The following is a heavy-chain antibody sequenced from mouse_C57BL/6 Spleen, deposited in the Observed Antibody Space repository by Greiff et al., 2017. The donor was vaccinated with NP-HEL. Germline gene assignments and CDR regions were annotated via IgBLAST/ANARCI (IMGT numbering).Heavy chain of an antibody. D-gene: IGHD2-3*01. CDR3: ARGYDGYYYAMDD. CDR2: IHPNSGST. CDR1: GYTFTSYW. V-gene: IGHV1-64*01. Sequence: QVQLQQPGAELVKPGASVKLSCKASGYTFTSYWMHWVKQRPGQGLEWIGMIHPNSGSTNYNAKFKNKATLTVDKSSSTAYMQLSSRTSEDSAVYYCARGYDGYYYAMDDWGQGTSVTVSS. J-gene: IGHJ4*01.